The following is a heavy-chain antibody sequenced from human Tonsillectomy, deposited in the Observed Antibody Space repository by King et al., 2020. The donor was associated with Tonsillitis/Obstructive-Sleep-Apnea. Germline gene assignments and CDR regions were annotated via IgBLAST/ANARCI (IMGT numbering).Heavy chain of an antibody. J-gene: IGHJ4*02. V-gene: IGHV1-46*01. CDR3: ARYSSMDSFDY. CDR2: INPSDAST. CDR1: GYTFTTYH. D-gene: IGHD2-2*01. Sequence: QLVQSGAEVKRPGASVKGSCKASGYTFTTYHMHWVRHAPGQGLEWMGKINPSDASTTFAQKFQGRVTMTSDTSTNTFFMELSGLRFEDTAIYYCARYSSMDSFDYWGQGTPVTVST.